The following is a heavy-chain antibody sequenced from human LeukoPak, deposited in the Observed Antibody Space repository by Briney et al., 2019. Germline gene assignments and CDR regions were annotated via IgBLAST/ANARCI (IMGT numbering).Heavy chain of an antibody. Sequence: GSLRLSCAASGFTFSSYSMNWVRQAPGKGLEWVSSISSSSSYIYYADSVKGRFTISRDNAKNSLYLQMNSLRAEDTAVYYCARDPGVVVPAAFDYWGQGTLVTVSS. CDR1: GFTFSSYS. CDR3: ARDPGVVVPAAFDY. V-gene: IGHV3-21*01. D-gene: IGHD2-2*01. J-gene: IGHJ4*02. CDR2: ISSSSSYI.